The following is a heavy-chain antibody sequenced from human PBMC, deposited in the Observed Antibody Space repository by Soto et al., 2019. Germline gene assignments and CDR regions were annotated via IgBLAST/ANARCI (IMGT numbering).Heavy chain of an antibody. Sequence: QVTLKESGPVLVKPTETLTLTCTVSGFSLSNARMGVSWIRQPPGKALEWLAHIFSNDEKSYSTSLKSRLTISKDTSKSQVVLTMTNMVPVDTATYYCARSPTSSTGWFDPWGQGTLVTVSS. CDR2: IFSNDEK. CDR3: ARSPTSSTGWFDP. CDR1: GFSLSNARMG. J-gene: IGHJ5*02. V-gene: IGHV2-26*01. D-gene: IGHD6-13*01.